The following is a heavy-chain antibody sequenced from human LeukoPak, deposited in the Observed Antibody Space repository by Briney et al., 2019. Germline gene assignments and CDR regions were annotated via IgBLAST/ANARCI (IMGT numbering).Heavy chain of an antibody. J-gene: IGHJ4*02. CDR1: GFTFSSYG. V-gene: IGHV3-30*03. Sequence: PGRSLRLSCAASGFTFSSYGMHWVRQAPGKGLEWVAVISYGGSNKYYADSVKGRFTISRDNSKNTLYLQMNSLRAEDTAVYYCSVVGAQRPFDYWGQGTLVTVSS. CDR2: ISYGGSNK. D-gene: IGHD1-26*01. CDR3: SVVGAQRPFDY.